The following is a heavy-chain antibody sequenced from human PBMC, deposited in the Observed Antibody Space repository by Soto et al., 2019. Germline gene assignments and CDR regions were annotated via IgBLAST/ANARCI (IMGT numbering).Heavy chain of an antibody. CDR3: ARGRGYVYGSNFYGLDV. J-gene: IGHJ6*02. V-gene: IGHV4-34*01. CDR1: RGSFSGFY. D-gene: IGHD6-25*01. Sequence: SETLSLTCGVYRGSFSGFYWSWVRQTPGGGLEWIGEINHSGATNYNPSFQNRVTISVDKSTNNFSLKMTSVTAADAAVYYCARGRGYVYGSNFYGLDVWGQGTTVTVS. CDR2: INHSGAT.